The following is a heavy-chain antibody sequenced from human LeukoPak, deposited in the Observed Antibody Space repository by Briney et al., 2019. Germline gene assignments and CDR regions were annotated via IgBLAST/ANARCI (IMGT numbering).Heavy chain of an antibody. CDR2: INHSGST. D-gene: IGHD6-13*01. V-gene: IGHV4-34*01. Sequence: SETLSLTCAVYGGSFSGYYWSWIRQPPGKGLEWIGEINHSGSTNYNPSLKSRVTISVDTSKNQFSLKLSSVTAADTAVYYCARVSPREYSSSWALPLDYWGQGTLVTVSS. CDR3: ARVSPREYSSSWALPLDY. CDR1: GGSFSGYY. J-gene: IGHJ4*02.